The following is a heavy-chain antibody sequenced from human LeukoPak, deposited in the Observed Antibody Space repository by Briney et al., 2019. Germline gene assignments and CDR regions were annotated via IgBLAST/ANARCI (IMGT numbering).Heavy chain of an antibody. D-gene: IGHD2-21*01. CDR2: ISSSSSTI. Sequence: GGSLRLSCAASGFTFSSYSMNWVRQAPGKGLEWVSYISSSSSTIYDADSVKGRFTISRDNAKNSLYLQMNSLRAEDTAVYYCARGDIVVVIAIPCFDYWGQGTLVTVSS. V-gene: IGHV3-48*01. CDR1: GFTFSSYS. J-gene: IGHJ4*02. CDR3: ARGDIVVVIAIPCFDY.